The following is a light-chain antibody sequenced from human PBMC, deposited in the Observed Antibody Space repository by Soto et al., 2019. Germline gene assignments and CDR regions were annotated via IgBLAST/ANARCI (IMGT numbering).Light chain of an antibody. CDR2: EVS. CDR1: SSDVGGYNY. CDR3: SSYSGTNYHYV. Sequence: QCALTQPPSASGVFGQAVTISCTGTSSDVGGYNYVSWYQQHPGKAPKLMIYEVSERPSGVPDRFSGSKSGNTASLTVSGLQADDGADYYCSSYSGTNYHYVFGTGTKVTVL. V-gene: IGLV2-8*01. J-gene: IGLJ1*01.